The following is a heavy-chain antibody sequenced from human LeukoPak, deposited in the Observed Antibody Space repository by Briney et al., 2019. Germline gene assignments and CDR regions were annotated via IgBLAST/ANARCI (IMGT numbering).Heavy chain of an antibody. V-gene: IGHV3-13*01. CDR3: ARGGIQVSGVDEFDY. D-gene: IGHD5/OR15-5a*01. Sequence: GGSLRLSCAASGFTFIDYDMHWVRQVIGKGLEWVSAIGIRGDTHYSGSVKGRFTISRENAESSLYLQMNSLRAEDTAVYCCARGGIQVSGVDEFDYWGQGTLVTVSS. CDR1: GFTFIDYD. CDR2: IGIRGDT. J-gene: IGHJ4*02.